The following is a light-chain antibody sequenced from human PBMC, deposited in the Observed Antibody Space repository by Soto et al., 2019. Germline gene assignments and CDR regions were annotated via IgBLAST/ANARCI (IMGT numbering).Light chain of an antibody. CDR2: ATS. CDR1: QSVSSN. CDR3: KQYNNLYT. V-gene: IGKV3-15*01. Sequence: ETVMTQSPGTLSVSPGETVTVSCRASQSVSSNLAWYQQKPGQAPRLLIYATSTRATCIPARFSGRGSGTEFTLTISSLQFEDFAVYYCKQYNNLYTFGQGTKLEIK. J-gene: IGKJ2*01.